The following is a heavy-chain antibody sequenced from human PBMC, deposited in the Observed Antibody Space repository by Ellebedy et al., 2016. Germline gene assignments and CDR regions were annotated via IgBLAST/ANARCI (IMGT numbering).Heavy chain of an antibody. J-gene: IGHJ4*02. CDR2: INTNTGGT. CDR1: GYTFTGYD. Sequence: ASVKVSXKASGYTFTGYDMHWVRQAPGQGLEWIGWINTNTGGTNYAQKFQGRVTVTRDTSISTAYMEVTSLISDDTAVYYCARERSKVGARDFDYWGQGTLVTVSS. D-gene: IGHD1-26*01. V-gene: IGHV1-2*02. CDR3: ARERSKVGARDFDY.